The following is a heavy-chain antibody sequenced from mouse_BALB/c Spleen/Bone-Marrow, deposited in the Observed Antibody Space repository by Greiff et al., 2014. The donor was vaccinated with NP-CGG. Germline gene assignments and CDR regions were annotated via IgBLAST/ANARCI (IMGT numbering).Heavy chain of an antibody. CDR1: GFNIKDTY. J-gene: IGHJ4*01. Sequence: EVQRVESGAELVKPGASVKLSCTASGFNIKDTYMHWVKQRPEQGLEWIGRIDPANGNTKYDPKFQDKATITADTSSNTANLQLNSLTSEDTAVYYCAQGYDWAMDYWGQGTSVTVSS. D-gene: IGHD2-14*01. CDR3: AQGYDWAMDY. CDR2: IDPANGNT. V-gene: IGHV14-3*02.